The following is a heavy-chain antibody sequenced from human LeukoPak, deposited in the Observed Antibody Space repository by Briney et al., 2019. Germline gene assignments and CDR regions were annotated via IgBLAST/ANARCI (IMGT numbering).Heavy chain of an antibody. CDR2: ISWNSGSI. V-gene: IGHV3-9*01. D-gene: IGHD3-10*01. CDR3: ATEEGYYYGSGSPRGMDV. Sequence: HPGGSLRLSCAASGFTFDDYAMHWVRQAPGKGLEWVSGISWNSGSIGYADSVKGRFTISRDNAKNSLYLQMNSLRAEDTALYYCATEEGYYYGSGSPRGMDVWGQGTTVTVSS. J-gene: IGHJ6*02. CDR1: GFTFDDYA.